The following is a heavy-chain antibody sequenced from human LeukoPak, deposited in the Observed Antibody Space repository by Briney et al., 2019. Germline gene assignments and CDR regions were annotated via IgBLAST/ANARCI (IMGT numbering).Heavy chain of an antibody. CDR1: GYTFTGYY. Sequence: ASVKVSCKASGYTFTGYYMHWVRQAPGQGLEWMGWINPNSGGTNYAQKFQGRVTMTRDTSISTAYMELSRLRSDDTAVYYCARVHGDYYVPFDYWGQGTLVTVPS. J-gene: IGHJ4*02. CDR3: ARVHGDYYVPFDY. V-gene: IGHV1-2*02. D-gene: IGHD4-17*01. CDR2: INPNSGGT.